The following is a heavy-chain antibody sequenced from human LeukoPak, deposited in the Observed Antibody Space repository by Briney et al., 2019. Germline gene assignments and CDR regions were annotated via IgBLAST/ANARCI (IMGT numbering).Heavy chain of an antibody. CDR1: GGSISSYY. CDR2: IYYSGST. V-gene: IGHV4-59*01. Sequence: SETLTLTCTVSGGSISSYYWSWIRQPPGKGLEWIGYIYYSGSTNYNPSLKSRVTISVDTSKNQFSLKLSSVTAADTAVYYCARPLYYYGSGSPSWFDPWGQGTLVTVSS. D-gene: IGHD3-10*01. CDR3: ARPLYYYGSGSPSWFDP. J-gene: IGHJ5*02.